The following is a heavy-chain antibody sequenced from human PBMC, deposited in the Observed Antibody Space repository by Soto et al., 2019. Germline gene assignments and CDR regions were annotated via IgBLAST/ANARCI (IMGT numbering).Heavy chain of an antibody. D-gene: IGHD3-16*01. CDR2: INPADSDI. V-gene: IGHV5-51*01. CDR1: GYSFTSNW. J-gene: IGHJ4*02. CDR3: ARHQRDDASRKTDC. Sequence: GESLKISCHGSGYSFTSNWIGWVRQMPGKGLEWMGIINPADSDIKYSPSFQGQVTISADKSIGTAYLQWSSLKAPDTAMYYCARHQRDDASRKTDCWGQGPLVTVSS.